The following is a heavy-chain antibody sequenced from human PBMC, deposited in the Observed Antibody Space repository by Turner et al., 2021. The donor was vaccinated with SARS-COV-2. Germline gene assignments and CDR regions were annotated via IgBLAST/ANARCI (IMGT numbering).Heavy chain of an antibody. J-gene: IGHJ6*02. CDR2: LKQEGSGK. CDR3: AREDIVVLVAAHNRGYTYYYYGMDV. Sequence: EVQLVASGGVFVQPGWALSLSCAASGFTCGSWWMSGVRQAPGKGMEWVANLKQEGSGKCYVDSVKGRFTISRDNAKNSLYLQMNSLRAEDTAVYYCAREDIVVLVAAHNRGYTYYYYGMDVWGQGTTVTVSS. CDR1: GFTCGSWW. V-gene: IGHV3-7*01. D-gene: IGHD2-15*01.